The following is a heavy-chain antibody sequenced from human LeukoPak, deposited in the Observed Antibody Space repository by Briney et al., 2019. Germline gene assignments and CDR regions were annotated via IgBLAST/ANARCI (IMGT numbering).Heavy chain of an antibody. CDR2: INHSGST. V-gene: IGHV4-34*01. Sequence: SETLSLTCAVYGGSFSGYYWSWIRQPPGKGLEWIGEINHSGSTNYNPSPKSRVTISVDTSKNQFSLKLSSVTAADTAVYYCARGGFARSNYYGSGSYYNFLDYWGQGTLVTVSS. J-gene: IGHJ4*02. CDR1: GGSFSGYY. CDR3: ARGGFARSNYYGSGSYYNFLDY. D-gene: IGHD3-10*01.